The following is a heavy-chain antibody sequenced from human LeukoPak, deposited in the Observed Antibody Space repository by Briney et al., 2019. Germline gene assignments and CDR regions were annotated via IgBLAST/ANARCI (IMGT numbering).Heavy chain of an antibody. CDR3: ARALRFYAFDI. J-gene: IGHJ3*02. CDR1: GGTFSSYA. V-gene: IGHV1-69*04. D-gene: IGHD3-3*01. CDR2: IIPILGIA. Sequence: SVKVSCKASGGTFSSYAISRVRQAPGQGLEWMGRIIPILGIANYAQKFQGRVTITADKSTSTAYMELSSLRSEDTAVYYCARALRFYAFDIWGQGTMVTVSS.